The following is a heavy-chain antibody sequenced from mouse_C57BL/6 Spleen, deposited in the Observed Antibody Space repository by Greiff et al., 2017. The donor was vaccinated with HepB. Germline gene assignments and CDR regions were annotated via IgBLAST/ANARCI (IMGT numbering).Heavy chain of an antibody. Sequence: EVQRVESGPELVKPGASVKIPCKASGYTFTDYNMDWVKQSHGKSLEWIGDINPNNGGTNYNQKFKGKATLTVDKSSSTAYMELRSLTSEDTAVYYCARLYYGSSYWYFDVWGTGTTVTVSS. CDR1: GYTFTDYN. V-gene: IGHV1-18*01. J-gene: IGHJ1*03. D-gene: IGHD1-1*01. CDR3: ARLYYGSSYWYFDV. CDR2: INPNNGGT.